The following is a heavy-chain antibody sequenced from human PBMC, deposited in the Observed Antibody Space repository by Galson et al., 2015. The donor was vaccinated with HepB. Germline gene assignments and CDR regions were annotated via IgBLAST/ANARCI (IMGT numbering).Heavy chain of an antibody. CDR1: GFTFRSYA. D-gene: IGHD6-19*01. CDR3: ARVHPEYPRGWYRRALYYFDS. CDR2: ITHSGDNT. V-gene: IGHV3-23*01. J-gene: IGHJ4*02. Sequence: SLRLSCAASGFTFRSYAMSWVRQAPGKGLEWVSAITHSGDNTYYADSVKGRFTISRDNSKNTLFLQKTGLTADDTARYYCARVHPEYPRGWYRRALYYFDSWGQGTLVAVSS.